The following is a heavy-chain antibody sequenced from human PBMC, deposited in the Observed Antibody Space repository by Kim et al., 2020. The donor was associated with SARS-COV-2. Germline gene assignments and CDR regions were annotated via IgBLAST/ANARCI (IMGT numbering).Heavy chain of an antibody. J-gene: IGHJ4*02. Sequence: YADAVKGRFTISRDNAKNTLYLQMNSLRAEDTAVYYCARDGGCGGYAHFDYWGQGTLVTVSS. CDR3: ARDGGCGGYAHFDY. V-gene: IGHV3-33*01. D-gene: IGHD2-21*01.